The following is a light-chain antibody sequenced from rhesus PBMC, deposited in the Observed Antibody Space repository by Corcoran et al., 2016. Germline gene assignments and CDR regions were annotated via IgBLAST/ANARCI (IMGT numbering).Light chain of an antibody. CDR2: VAS. Sequence: EIVMTQSPATLSLSPGERATLSCRASQSVSSSLAWYQQKPGQAPRLLSYVASSRATGIPDRFSGSGSATDFTLTISSLEPEDVAVYYCLQHSNWPYSFGQGTKVEIK. J-gene: IGKJ2*01. CDR1: QSVSSS. CDR3: LQHSNWPYS. V-gene: IGKV3-24*01.